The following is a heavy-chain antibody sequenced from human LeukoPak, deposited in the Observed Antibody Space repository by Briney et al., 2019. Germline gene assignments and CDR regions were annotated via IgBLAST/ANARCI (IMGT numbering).Heavy chain of an antibody. Sequence: GASVKVSCKASGYRFTSYDMHWVRQAPGQGIEWMGIINPSGGSTSYAQRFQGRVAMTRDTSTTTVYMEVNSLTSEDTAVYFCARDGPTAAPLDYWGQGTLVTVSS. D-gene: IGHD2-2*01. CDR1: GYRFTSYD. V-gene: IGHV1-46*01. CDR3: ARDGPTAAPLDY. CDR2: INPSGGST. J-gene: IGHJ4*02.